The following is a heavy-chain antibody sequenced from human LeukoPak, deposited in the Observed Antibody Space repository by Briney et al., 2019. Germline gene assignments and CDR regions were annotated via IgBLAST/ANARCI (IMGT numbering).Heavy chain of an antibody. CDR1: GFSFSDDH. CDR3: VRAPYFDAVGTSFDALDT. CDR2: ARNKAHGYTT. Sequence: QAGGSLRLSCAASGFSFSDDHMDWVRQAPGKGLEWVGRARNKAHGYTTRYAVSVEGRFTISRDDSKNSVYLQMDSLKTEDTALYHCVRAPYFDAVGTSFDALDTWGEGAMVTVSS. J-gene: IGHJ3*02. D-gene: IGHD2/OR15-2a*01. V-gene: IGHV3-72*01.